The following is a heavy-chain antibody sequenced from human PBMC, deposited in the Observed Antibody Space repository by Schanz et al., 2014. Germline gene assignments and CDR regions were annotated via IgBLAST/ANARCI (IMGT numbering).Heavy chain of an antibody. Sequence: VQLLESGGGLVQPGGSLRLSCVTSGFTFSGYGMHWARQAPGNGLEWVAVIWHDGSGKYYTDAVKGRFTISRDSSKNTLYLQMNSLRADDTAVYYCAKSKSQLPLFDYWGQGTLVAVSS. CDR1: GFTFSGYG. V-gene: IGHV3-33*06. CDR2: IWHDGSGK. J-gene: IGHJ4*02. D-gene: IGHD2-21*01. CDR3: AKSKSQLPLFDY.